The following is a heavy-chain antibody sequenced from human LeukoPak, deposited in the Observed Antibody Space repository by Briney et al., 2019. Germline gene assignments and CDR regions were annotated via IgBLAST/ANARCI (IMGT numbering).Heavy chain of an antibody. V-gene: IGHV4-28*03. Sequence: SDTLSLTCAVSGYSISSNHWWGWIRQPPGKGLEWIGYIYYSGSTNYNPSLKSRVTISVDTSKNQFSLKLSSVTAADTAVYYCARGSMATHPGDFDYWGQGTLVTVSS. CDR3: ARGSMATHPGDFDY. CDR1: GYSISSNHW. CDR2: IYYSGST. D-gene: IGHD5-24*01. J-gene: IGHJ4*02.